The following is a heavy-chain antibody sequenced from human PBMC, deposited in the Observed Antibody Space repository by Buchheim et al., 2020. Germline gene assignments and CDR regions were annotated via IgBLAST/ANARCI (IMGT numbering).Heavy chain of an antibody. CDR3: ARDSSGWSRDY. CDR2: ISSSHEL. V-gene: IGHV3-21*02. D-gene: IGHD6-19*01. Sequence: EVQLVESGGGLVTPGGSLRLSCAASGFSFSPYGMTWVRQAPGKGLEWVSTISSSHELFYGDSVKGRFVISRDNARTTVYLQMNNLRAEDTAVYFCARDSSGWSRDYWGQGTL. J-gene: IGHJ4*02. CDR1: GFSFSPYG.